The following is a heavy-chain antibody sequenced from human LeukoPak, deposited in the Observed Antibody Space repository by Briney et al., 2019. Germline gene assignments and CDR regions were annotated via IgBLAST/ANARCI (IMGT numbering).Heavy chain of an antibody. J-gene: IGHJ4*02. CDR2: IYYSGST. CDR3: ARGPDSSGYYYFDF. Sequence: TSQTLSLTCTVSGGSISSGDYYWSWIRQPPGKGLEWIGYIYYSGSTYFNPSLKSRVTISVDTSKNQFSLKLSSVTAADTAVYYCARGPDSSGYYYFDFWGQGTLVTVSS. D-gene: IGHD3-22*01. V-gene: IGHV4-30-4*01. CDR1: GGSISSGDYY.